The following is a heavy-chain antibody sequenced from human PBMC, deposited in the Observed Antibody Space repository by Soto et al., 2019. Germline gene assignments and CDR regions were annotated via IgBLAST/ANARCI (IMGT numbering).Heavy chain of an antibody. CDR3: ARDRDYGDYPFDY. D-gene: IGHD4-17*01. J-gene: IGHJ4*02. V-gene: IGHV4-61*01. Sequence: SETLSLTCTVSGGSVSSGSYYWSWIRQPPGKGLEWIGYIYYSGSTNYNPSLKSRVTISVDASKNQFSLKLSSVTAADTAVYYCARDRDYGDYPFDYWGQGTVVTVSS. CDR1: GGSVSSGSYY. CDR2: IYYSGST.